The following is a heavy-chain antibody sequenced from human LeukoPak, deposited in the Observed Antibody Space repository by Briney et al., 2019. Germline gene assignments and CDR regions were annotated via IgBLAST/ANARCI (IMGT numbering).Heavy chain of an antibody. CDR1: GFNFRDYT. J-gene: IGHJ4*02. Sequence: GGSLRLSCVASGFNFRDYTMHWVRQAPGRGLEWVSSISSSSSYIYYADSVKGRFTISRDNAKNSLYLQMNSLRAEDTAVYYCARESAVAGTGDYWGQGTLVTVSS. CDR3: ARESAVAGTGDY. D-gene: IGHD6-19*01. CDR2: ISSSSSYI. V-gene: IGHV3-21*01.